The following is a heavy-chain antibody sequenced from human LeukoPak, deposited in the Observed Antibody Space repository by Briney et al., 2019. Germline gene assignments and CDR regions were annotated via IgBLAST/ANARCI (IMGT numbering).Heavy chain of an antibody. V-gene: IGHV4-4*02. D-gene: IGHD6-19*01. CDR2: IYHSGST. Sequence: PSETLSLTCAVSGGSISSSNWWSWVRQPPGKGLEWIGEIYHSGSTNYNPSLKSRVTISVDKPKNQFSLKLSSVTAADTAVYYCARDKGIAVAGTFYYYGMDVWGQGTTVTVSS. CDR3: ARDKGIAVAGTFYYYGMDV. J-gene: IGHJ6*02. CDR1: GGSISSSNW.